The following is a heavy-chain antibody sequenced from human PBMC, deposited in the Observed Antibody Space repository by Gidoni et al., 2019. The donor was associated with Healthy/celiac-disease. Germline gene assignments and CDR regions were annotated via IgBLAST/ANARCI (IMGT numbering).Heavy chain of an antibody. Sequence: EVQLVESGGGLVKPGGSLRLSCAASGFTFSSYSMNWVRQAPGKGLEWVSSISSSSSYIYYADSVKGRFTISRDNAKNSLYLQMNSLRAEDTAVYYCARVDDSSGWHFDYWGQGTLVTVSS. V-gene: IGHV3-21*01. CDR2: ISSSSSYI. CDR1: GFTFSSYS. CDR3: ARVDDSSGWHFDY. J-gene: IGHJ4*02. D-gene: IGHD6-19*01.